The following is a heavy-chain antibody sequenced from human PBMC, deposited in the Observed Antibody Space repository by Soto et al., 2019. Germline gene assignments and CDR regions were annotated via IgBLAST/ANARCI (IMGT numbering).Heavy chain of an antibody. V-gene: IGHV1-69*01. Sequence: QVQLVQSGAEVKKPGSSVKLSCKTSGGTFRNYAINWVRQAPGQGLEWMGGSIPVFGTANYAQTFQGRFTMTADESTSTAYMELRSLRSEDTAVYYCALPLPKQPLVRGAFDPWGQGPLVTVAS. CDR3: ALPLPKQPLVRGAFDP. J-gene: IGHJ5*02. CDR2: SIPVFGTA. D-gene: IGHD6-13*01. CDR1: GGTFRNYA.